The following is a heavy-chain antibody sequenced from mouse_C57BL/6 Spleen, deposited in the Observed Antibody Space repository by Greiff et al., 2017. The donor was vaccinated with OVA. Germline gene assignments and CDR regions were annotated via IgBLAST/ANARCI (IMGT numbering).Heavy chain of an antibody. CDR2: ISYDGSN. Sequence: ESGPGLVKPSQSLSLTCSVTGYSITSGYYWNWIRQFPGNKLEWMGYISYDGSNNYNPSLKNRISITRDTSKNQFFLKLNSVTTEDTATYYCARDALAYYGIAMDYWGQGTSVTVSS. V-gene: IGHV3-6*01. D-gene: IGHD1-1*01. CDR1: GYSITSGYY. J-gene: IGHJ4*01. CDR3: ARDALAYYGIAMDY.